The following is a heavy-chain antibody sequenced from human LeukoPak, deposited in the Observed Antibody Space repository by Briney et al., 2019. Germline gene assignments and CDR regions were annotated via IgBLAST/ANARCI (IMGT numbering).Heavy chain of an antibody. D-gene: IGHD3-10*01. CDR3: AKASNCYGSGSYYTLYYYYGMDV. CDR2: IRYDGSNK. Sequence: PGGSLRLPCAASGFTFSSYGMHWVRQAPGKGLEWVAFIRYDGSNKYYADSVKGRFTISRDNSKNTLYLQMNSLRAEDTAVYYCAKASNCYGSGSYYTLYYYYGMDVWGQGTTVTVSS. V-gene: IGHV3-30*02. CDR1: GFTFSSYG. J-gene: IGHJ6*02.